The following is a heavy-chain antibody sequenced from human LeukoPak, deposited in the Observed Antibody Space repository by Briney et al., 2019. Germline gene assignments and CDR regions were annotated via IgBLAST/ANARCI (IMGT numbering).Heavy chain of an antibody. CDR1: GGSFSGYY. CDR2: INHSGRT. V-gene: IGHV4-34*01. CDR3: KGGGRTVAFDI. D-gene: IGHD3-16*01. J-gene: IGHJ3*02. Sequence: SETLSLTCAVSGGSFSGYYWTWIRQPPGKGLEWIGEINHSGRTNYNPSLKSRVIMSVDASKNQFSLKLSSVTAADTAVYYCKGGGRTVAFDIWGQGTMVTVSS.